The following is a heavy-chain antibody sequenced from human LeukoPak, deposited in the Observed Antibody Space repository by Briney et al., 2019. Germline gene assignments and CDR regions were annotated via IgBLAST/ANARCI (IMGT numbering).Heavy chain of an antibody. D-gene: IGHD6-19*01. J-gene: IGHJ4*02. V-gene: IGHV3-13*01. CDR1: GFTFIDYD. Sequence: PPGGSLRLSCAASGFTFIDYDMHWVRQVIGKGLEWVSAIGIRGDTHYSGSVKGRFTISRENAESSLYLQMNSLRAEDTAVYYCARGGIQVSGIDEFGYWGQGTLVTVSS. CDR3: ARGGIQVSGIDEFGY. CDR2: IGIRGDT.